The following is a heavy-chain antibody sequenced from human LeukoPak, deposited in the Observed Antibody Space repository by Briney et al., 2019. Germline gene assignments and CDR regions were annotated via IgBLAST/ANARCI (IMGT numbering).Heavy chain of an antibody. CDR2: VYHSGST. Sequence: SETLSLTGVVNNGSFTDYFGSWIRQPPGKGLEWIGEVYHSGSTNYNPSLKSRLSISADMSKKQFSLKLNSVTAADTAVYYWAREKFLGRHTRVFDTWGQGTLVTVSS. D-gene: IGHD3-3*01. J-gene: IGHJ4*02. CDR3: AREKFLGRHTRVFDT. V-gene: IGHV4-34*01. CDR1: NGSFTDYF.